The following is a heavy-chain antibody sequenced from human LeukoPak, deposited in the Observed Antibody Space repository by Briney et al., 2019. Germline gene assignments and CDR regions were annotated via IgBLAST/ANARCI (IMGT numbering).Heavy chain of an antibody. V-gene: IGHV4-59*01. J-gene: IGHJ4*02. Sequence: SETLSLTCTVSGGSISSYYWSWIRQPPGKGLEWLGYIYYSGSTNYNPSLKSRVTISVDTPKNQFSLKLSSVTAADTAVYYCARDRGSEYYFDYWGQGTLVTVSS. D-gene: IGHD3-10*01. CDR2: IYYSGST. CDR3: ARDRGSEYYFDY. CDR1: GGSISSYY.